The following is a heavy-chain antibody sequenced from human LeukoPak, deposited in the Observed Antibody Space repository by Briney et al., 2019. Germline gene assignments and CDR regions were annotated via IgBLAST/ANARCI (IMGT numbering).Heavy chain of an antibody. CDR1: GGSISSGGYS. CDR3: ARVRVYSGSYYFDY. Sequence: SETLSLTCAVSGGSISSGGYSWSWIRQPPGKGLEWIGYIYHSGSTYYNPSLKSRVTISVDRSKNQFSLKLSSVTAADTAVYYCARVRVYSGSYYFDYWGQGTLVTVSS. J-gene: IGHJ4*02. D-gene: IGHD1-26*01. CDR2: IYHSGST. V-gene: IGHV4-30-2*01.